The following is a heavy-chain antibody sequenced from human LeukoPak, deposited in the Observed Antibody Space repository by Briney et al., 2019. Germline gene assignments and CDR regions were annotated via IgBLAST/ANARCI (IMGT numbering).Heavy chain of an antibody. Sequence: GGSLRLSCAASGFTFSSYGMHSVRQAPGKGLERVAFNRYDGSNKYYADSVKGLFTISRDNYKNTLYLQMNSLRAEDTAVYYCAKAARGAVAGYYWGQGTLVTVSS. D-gene: IGHD6-19*01. J-gene: IGHJ4*02. CDR1: GFTFSSYG. CDR3: AKAARGAVAGYY. V-gene: IGHV3-30*02. CDR2: NRYDGSNK.